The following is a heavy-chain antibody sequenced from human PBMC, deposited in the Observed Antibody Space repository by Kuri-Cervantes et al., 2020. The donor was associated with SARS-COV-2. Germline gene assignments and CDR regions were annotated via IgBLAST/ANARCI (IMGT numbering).Heavy chain of an antibody. Sequence: SETLSLTCTVSGGSISNCYWSWIRQPPGKGLEWIGNIYSSGRTNYNPSLKSRVTISVDTSKNQFSLKLSSVTAADTAVYYCASIPMQSEYYFDYWGQGTLVTVSS. CDR1: GGSISNCY. CDR2: IYSSGRT. V-gene: IGHV4-59*01. D-gene: IGHD2-2*01. J-gene: IGHJ4*02. CDR3: ASIPMQSEYYFDY.